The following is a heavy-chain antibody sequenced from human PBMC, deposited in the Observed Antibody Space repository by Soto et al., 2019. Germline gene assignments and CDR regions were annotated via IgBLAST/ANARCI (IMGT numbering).Heavy chain of an antibody. CDR2: INAYNGNT. V-gene: IGHV1-18*01. Sequence: QVQLVQSGAEVKKPGASVKVSCKASGYTFTSYGISWVRQAPGQGLEWMGWINAYNGNTNYAQKLQGRVTLTTDIPSSTANMALRSARSGNTAVYYSARVLPAVDRWGQGTLVTVSS. CDR1: GYTFTSYG. CDR3: ARVLPAVDR. J-gene: IGHJ5*02.